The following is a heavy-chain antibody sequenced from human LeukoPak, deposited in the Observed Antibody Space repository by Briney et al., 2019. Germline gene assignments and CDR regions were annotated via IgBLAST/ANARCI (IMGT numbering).Heavy chain of an antibody. Sequence: PSQTLSLTCSVSSGSISSGPYTWTWIRQPAGKAWEWFGRIYISVSTTYNPALKSRVSISLDTSKNQFSLKLSSVTAADTAVYYCARSHYYDSSLLKWGQGILVTVSS. D-gene: IGHD3-22*01. CDR2: IYISVST. CDR1: SGSISSGPYT. J-gene: IGHJ4*02. V-gene: IGHV4-61*02. CDR3: ARSHYYDSSLLK.